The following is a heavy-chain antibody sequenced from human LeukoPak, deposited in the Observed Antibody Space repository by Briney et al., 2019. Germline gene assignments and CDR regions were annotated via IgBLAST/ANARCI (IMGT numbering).Heavy chain of an antibody. CDR1: GYTFTSYD. CDR3: ARKSQGDSSSWYNWFDP. CDR2: MNPNSGNT. V-gene: IGHV1-8*01. D-gene: IGHD6-13*01. Sequence: ASVKVSCKASGYTFTSYDINWVRQATGQGLEWMGWMNPNSGNTGCAQKFQGRVTMTRNTSISTAYMELSSLRSEDTAVYYCARKSQGDSSSWYNWFDPWGQGTLVTVSS. J-gene: IGHJ5*02.